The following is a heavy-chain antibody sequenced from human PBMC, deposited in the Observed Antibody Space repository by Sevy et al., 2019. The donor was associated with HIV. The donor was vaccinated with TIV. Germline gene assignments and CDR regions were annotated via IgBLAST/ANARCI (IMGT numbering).Heavy chain of an antibody. J-gene: IGHJ4*02. CDR3: ARDWGTYYDFWSGYYTGPRSDY. D-gene: IGHD3-3*01. CDR1: GYTFTSYG. CDR2: ISAYNGNT. V-gene: IGHV1-18*01. Sequence: ASVKVSCKASGYTFTSYGISWVRQAPGQGLEWMGWISAYNGNTNYAQKLQGRVTMTTDTSTSTAYMELRSLRSDDTAVYYCARDWGTYYDFWSGYYTGPRSDYWGQGTLVTVSS.